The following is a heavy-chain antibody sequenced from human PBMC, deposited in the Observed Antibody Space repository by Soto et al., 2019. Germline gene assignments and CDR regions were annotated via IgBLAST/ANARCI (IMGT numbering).Heavy chain of an antibody. Sequence: PGGSLRLSCAASGSRFHTYYMIWVRQAPGRGLEWVSSISPSSSFLNYADSVKGRFTISRDNGKSSVHLQMNSLRAEDTAVYYCARVGTDYGSGSPYYSDPWGQGSLVTVSS. D-gene: IGHD3-10*01. CDR2: ISPSSSFL. J-gene: IGHJ5*02. V-gene: IGHV3-21*06. CDR1: GSRFHTYY. CDR3: ARVGTDYGSGSPYYSDP.